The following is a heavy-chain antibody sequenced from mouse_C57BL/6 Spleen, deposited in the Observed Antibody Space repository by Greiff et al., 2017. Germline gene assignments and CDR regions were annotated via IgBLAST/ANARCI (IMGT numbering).Heavy chain of an antibody. D-gene: IGHD1-1*01. Sequence: EVQVVESGPGLVKPSQSLSLTCSVTGYSITSGYYWNWIRQFPGNKLEWMGYISYDGSNNYNPSLKNRISITRDTSKNQFFLKLNSVTTEDTATYDCARGGTTVVAPWVDYWGQGTSVTVSS. J-gene: IGHJ4*01. CDR3: ARGGTTVVAPWVDY. CDR2: ISYDGSN. V-gene: IGHV3-6*01. CDR1: GYSITSGYY.